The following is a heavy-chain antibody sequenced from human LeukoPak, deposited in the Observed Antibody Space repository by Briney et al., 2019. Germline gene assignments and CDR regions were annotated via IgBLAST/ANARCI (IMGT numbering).Heavy chain of an antibody. CDR2: INWNGGST. V-gene: IGHV3-20*04. J-gene: IGHJ6*03. CDR1: GFTFDDYG. Sequence: GGTLRLSCAASGFTFDDYGMSWVRQAPGEGVEWVSGINWNGGSTGYADSVKGGFTISRDNAKNSLYLQMNSLRAEDTALYYCARGKSSSWSYYYYYMDVWGKGTTVTVSS. D-gene: IGHD6-13*01. CDR3: ARGKSSSWSYYYYYMDV.